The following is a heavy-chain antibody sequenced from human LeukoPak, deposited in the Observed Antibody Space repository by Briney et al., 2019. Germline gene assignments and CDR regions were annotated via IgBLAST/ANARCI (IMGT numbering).Heavy chain of an antibody. Sequence: TGGSLRLSCAASGFTFSDYYMSWIRQAPGKGLEWVSYISSSGSTIYYADSAKGRFTISRDNAKNSLYLQMNSLRAEDTAVYYCARRRDGYNYYYGMDVWGQGTTVTVSS. D-gene: IGHD5-24*01. V-gene: IGHV3-11*01. J-gene: IGHJ6*02. CDR3: ARRRDGYNYYYGMDV. CDR2: ISSSGSTI. CDR1: GFTFSDYY.